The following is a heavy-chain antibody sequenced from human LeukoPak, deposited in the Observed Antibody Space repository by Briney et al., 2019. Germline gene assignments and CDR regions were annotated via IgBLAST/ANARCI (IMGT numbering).Heavy chain of an antibody. V-gene: IGHV3-74*01. Sequence: PGGSLRLSCAASGFTFKNHWMHWVRQAPGKGLEWVSRIDNDGTNTIYADSVKARFTISRDNAKNTLYLQMNSLRAEDTAVYYCAKAFSGGYDYYFDYWGQGTLVTVSS. CDR1: GFTFKNHW. CDR2: IDNDGTNT. CDR3: AKAFSGGYDYYFDY. D-gene: IGHD5-12*01. J-gene: IGHJ4*02.